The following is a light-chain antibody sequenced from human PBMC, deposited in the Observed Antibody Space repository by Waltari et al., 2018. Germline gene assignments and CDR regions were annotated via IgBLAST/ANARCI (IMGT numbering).Light chain of an antibody. J-gene: IGKJ4*01. V-gene: IGKV4-1*01. CDR2: WAS. Sequence: DIVMTQSPDSLAVSLGERATINCKSSQSVLYSSNNKNYLAWYQQKPGQPPKRLIYWASTRESGVPDRFSGSGSGTDFTLTISSLQAEDVAVYYCQQYYSTPPPTFGGGTKVEIK. CDR1: QSVLYSSNNKNY. CDR3: QQYYSTPPPT.